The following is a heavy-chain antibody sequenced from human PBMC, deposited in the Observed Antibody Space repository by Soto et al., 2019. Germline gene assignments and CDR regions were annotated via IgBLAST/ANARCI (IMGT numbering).Heavy chain of an antibody. CDR1: GGTFSSYT. CDR2: IIPILGIA. D-gene: IGHD6-6*01. Sequence: ASVKVSCKASGGTFSSYTISWVRQAPGQGLEWMGRIIPILGIANYAQKFQGKVTISADKSTSTAYMELGSLRSEDTAVYYCATQGEFIAARPGYYYYMDVWGKGTTVTVSS. V-gene: IGHV1-69*02. CDR3: ATQGEFIAARPGYYYYMDV. J-gene: IGHJ6*03.